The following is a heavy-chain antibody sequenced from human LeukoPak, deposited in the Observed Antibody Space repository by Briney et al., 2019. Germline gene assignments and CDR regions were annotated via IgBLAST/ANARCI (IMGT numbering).Heavy chain of an antibody. CDR2: IYSGGGT. V-gene: IGHV3-66*02. D-gene: IGHD1-26*01. Sequence: GGSLRLSCEASGFTVSSNYMSWVRQAPGKGLEWVSVIYSGGGTYYADSVKGRFTFSRDNSKNTLYLQMNSLRAEDTAVYYCARVFSGSYVDYWGQGTLVTVSS. J-gene: IGHJ4*02. CDR3: ARVFSGSYVDY. CDR1: GFTVSSNY.